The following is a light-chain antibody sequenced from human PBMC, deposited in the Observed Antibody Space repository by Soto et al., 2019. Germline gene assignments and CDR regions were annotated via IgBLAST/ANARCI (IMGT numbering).Light chain of an antibody. J-gene: IGKJ4*01. Sequence: DLQMTQSPSSLSALVGDSITITCQASQDIKNYLNWYQHKPGKAPKLLIYDAFKSDTGVPSRFSGSGSGTDFTFTINNLQPEDIATYFCQQYDSLPPTFGGGTRV. CDR1: QDIKNY. CDR3: QQYDSLPPT. CDR2: DAF. V-gene: IGKV1-33*01.